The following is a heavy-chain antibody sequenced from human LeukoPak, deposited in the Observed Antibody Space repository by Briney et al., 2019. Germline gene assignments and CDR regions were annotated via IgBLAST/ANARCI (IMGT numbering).Heavy chain of an antibody. CDR1: GYTFTSDY. CDR2: INPSGGST. D-gene: IGHD2-21*02. V-gene: IGHV1-46*01. J-gene: IGHJ3*02. CDR3: ARDIIVVTAIQAPPHAFDI. Sequence: ASVKVSCKSSGYTFTSDYMHWVRQPPGQGVEWMGIINPSGGSTSYAQKFRGRVTMRRDTSTSKVYMELSSLRSEDTAVYYCARDIIVVTAIQAPPHAFDIWGQGTMVTVSS.